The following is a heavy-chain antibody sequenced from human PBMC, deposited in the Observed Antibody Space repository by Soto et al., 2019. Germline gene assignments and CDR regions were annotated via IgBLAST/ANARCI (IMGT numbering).Heavy chain of an antibody. J-gene: IGHJ3*02. D-gene: IGHD6-6*01. CDR3: ARDESVEAARLLNAFDI. CDR1: GFTFSDYY. Sequence: QVQLVESGGGLVKPGGSLRLSCAASGFTFSDYYMSWIRQAPGKGLEWVSYISSSGSTIYYADSVKGRFTISRDNAKNSRYLQMNSLRAEDTAVYYCARDESVEAARLLNAFDIWGQGTMVTVSS. V-gene: IGHV3-11*01. CDR2: ISSSGSTI.